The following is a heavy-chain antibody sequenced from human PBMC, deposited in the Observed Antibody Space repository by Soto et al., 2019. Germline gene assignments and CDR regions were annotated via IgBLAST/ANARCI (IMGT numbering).Heavy chain of an antibody. V-gene: IGHV3-23*01. Sequence: EVQLLEAGGGLVQPGGSLRLSCAASGFTFSSYAMSWVRQAPGKGLEWVSTISGSGGSTYFADSVKGRFTISRDNSKNTLYPQMNSLRAEDTAVYYCAKEVWGSGTYPGYWGQGTLVTVSS. CDR1: GFTFSSYA. D-gene: IGHD3-10*01. J-gene: IGHJ4*02. CDR2: ISGSGGST. CDR3: AKEVWGSGTYPGY.